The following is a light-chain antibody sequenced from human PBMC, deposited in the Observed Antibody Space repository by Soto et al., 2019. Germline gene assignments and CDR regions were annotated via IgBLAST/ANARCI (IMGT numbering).Light chain of an antibody. V-gene: IGLV2-14*01. Sequence: QSALTQPASVSGSPGPSITISCTGTSSDVGGYNYVSWYQQHQGKAPKLMIYDVSNRPSGVSNRFSGSKSGNTASLTISGLQAEDEADYYCSSYTSSSVVVFGGGTKLTVL. CDR3: SSYTSSSVVV. CDR1: SSDVGGYNY. CDR2: DVS. J-gene: IGLJ2*01.